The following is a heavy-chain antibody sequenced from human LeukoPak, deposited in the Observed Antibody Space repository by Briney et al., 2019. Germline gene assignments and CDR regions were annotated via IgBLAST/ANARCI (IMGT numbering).Heavy chain of an antibody. CDR3: ARGGIRYCSSTSCYFSAHYYYMDV. J-gene: IGHJ6*03. D-gene: IGHD2-2*01. CDR2: INHSGST. Sequence: SETLSLTCAVYGGSFSGYYWSWIRQPPGKGLEWIGEINHSGSTNYNPSLKSRVTISVDTSKNQFSLKLSSVTAADTAVYYCARGGIRYCSSTSCYFSAHYYYMDVWGQGTTVTVSS. CDR1: GGSFSGYY. V-gene: IGHV4-34*01.